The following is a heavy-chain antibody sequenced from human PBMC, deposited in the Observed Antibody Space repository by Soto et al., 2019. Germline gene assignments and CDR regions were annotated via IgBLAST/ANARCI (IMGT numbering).Heavy chain of an antibody. CDR2: IYDNGVT. J-gene: IGHJ4*02. Sequence: PSETLSLTCTVSGGSISGGGYYWSWIRQRPGKALEWIGYIYDNGVTHYTPSLKSRITISIDMSENQFSLKLTSVTAADTAIYYCARGHSRNYNFDDWGQGALVTVSS. V-gene: IGHV4-31*03. CDR1: GGSISGGGYY. CDR3: ARGHSRNYNFDD. D-gene: IGHD4-4*01.